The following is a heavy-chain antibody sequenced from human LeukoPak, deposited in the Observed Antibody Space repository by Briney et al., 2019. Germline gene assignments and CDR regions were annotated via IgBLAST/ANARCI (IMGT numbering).Heavy chain of an antibody. J-gene: IGHJ6*03. CDR2: IRGSGGST. V-gene: IGHV3-23*01. D-gene: IGHD6-19*01. CDR1: GFTFSSYA. CDR3: AKQQWLVNYYYYMDV. Sequence: TGGSLRLSCAASGFTFSSYAMSWVRQAPGKGLEWVSAIRGSGGSTYYADSVKGRFTISRDNSKNTLYLQMNSLRAEDTAVYYCAKQQWLVNYYYYMDVWGKGTTVTVSS.